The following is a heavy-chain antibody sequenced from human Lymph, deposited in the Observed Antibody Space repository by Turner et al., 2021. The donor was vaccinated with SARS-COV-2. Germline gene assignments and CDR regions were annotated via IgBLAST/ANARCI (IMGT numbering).Heavy chain of an antibody. CDR2: ISGDGGGT. CDR3: AKDPGYGSGGSCYSRTYFDF. J-gene: IGHJ4*02. V-gene: IGHV3-43*02. CDR1: GFTFDDYA. Sequence: GESGGGVVQPGGSLRLSCAASGFTFDDYAMHWVRQAPGKGLAWVSLISGDGGGTYYADSVKGRFTISRENSKNSLSLQMNSLRAEDTALYYCAKDPGYGSGGSCYSRTYFDFWGQGTPVTVSA. D-gene: IGHD2-15*01.